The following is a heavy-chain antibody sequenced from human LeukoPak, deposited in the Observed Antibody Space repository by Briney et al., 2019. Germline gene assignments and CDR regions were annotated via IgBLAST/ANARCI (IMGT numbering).Heavy chain of an antibody. D-gene: IGHD3-22*01. J-gene: IGHJ4*02. V-gene: IGHV4-61*02. CDR2: IYTSGST. CDR3: ARAPKYYYDSSGYSYYYFDY. CDR1: GGSISSGSYY. Sequence: PSQTLSLTCTVSGGSISSGSYYWSWIRQPAGKGLEWIGRIYTSGSTNYNPSLKSRVTISVDTSKNQFSLKLSSVTAADTAVYYCARAPKYYYDSSGYSYYYFDYWGQGTLDTVSS.